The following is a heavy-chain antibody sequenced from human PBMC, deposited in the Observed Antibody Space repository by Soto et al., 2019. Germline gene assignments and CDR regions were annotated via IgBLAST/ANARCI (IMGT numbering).Heavy chain of an antibody. CDR2: ISGSGGST. D-gene: IGHD6-13*01. CDR3: AKAYRFYSSSWTWFEP. J-gene: IGHJ5*02. Sequence: PXGSLRLSCAASGFTFSSYSLSWVRQAPGKGLDWVSAISGSGGSTYYADSVKGRFTISRDNSKNTLYLQMNSLRAEDTAVYYCAKAYRFYSSSWTWFEPWGQGTLVTVSS. V-gene: IGHV3-23*01. CDR1: GFTFSSYS.